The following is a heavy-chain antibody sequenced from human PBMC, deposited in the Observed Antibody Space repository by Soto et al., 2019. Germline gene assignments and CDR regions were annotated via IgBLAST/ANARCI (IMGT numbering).Heavy chain of an antibody. Sequence: PSQTLSLTCVISGDSVSSNGACWNWIRQSPSRGLQWLGRIYYRSKWFHDYAASVEGRMAIDPDTSRNQFSLQLNYVTPEDTAVYYCARVHCSAGTCLDGLDFWGQGTTVTVSS. J-gene: IGHJ6*02. D-gene: IGHD2-15*01. V-gene: IGHV6-1*01. CDR2: IYYRSKWFH. CDR3: ARVHCSAGTCLDGLDF. CDR1: GDSVSSNGAC.